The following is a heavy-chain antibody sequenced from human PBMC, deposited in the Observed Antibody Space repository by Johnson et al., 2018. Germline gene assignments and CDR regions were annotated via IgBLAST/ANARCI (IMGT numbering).Heavy chain of an antibody. CDR3: ARDSPGGGWPLDAFDI. J-gene: IGHJ3*02. V-gene: IGHV3-11*04. Sequence: QVQLVQSGGGLVKPGGSLRLSCAASGFTFSDYYMSWIRQAPGKGLEWVSYISSSGSTIYYADSVKGRFTISRDNANNSLYLQMNSLRAEDTAVYYWARDSPGGGWPLDAFDIWGQGTMVTVSS. D-gene: IGHD6-19*01. CDR2: ISSSGSTI. CDR1: GFTFSDYY.